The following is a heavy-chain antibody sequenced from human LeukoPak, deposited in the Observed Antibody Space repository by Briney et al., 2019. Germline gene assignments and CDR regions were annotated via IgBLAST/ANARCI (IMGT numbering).Heavy chain of an antibody. V-gene: IGHV5-51*01. CDR2: IYPGDSDT. D-gene: IGHD4-11*01. Sequence: GESLKISCKGSGYSSTSYWIGWVRQMPGKGLERMGIIYPGDSDTRYSPSFQGQVTISADKSISTAYLQWSSLKASDTAMYYCASLSIPYSIYYYMDVWGKGTTVTVSS. J-gene: IGHJ6*03. CDR3: ASLSIPYSIYYYMDV. CDR1: GYSSTSYW.